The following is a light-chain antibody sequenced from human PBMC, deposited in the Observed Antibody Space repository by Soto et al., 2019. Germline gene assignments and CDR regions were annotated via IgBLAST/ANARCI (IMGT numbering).Light chain of an antibody. J-gene: IGKJ1*01. V-gene: IGKV3-20*01. CDR1: QTVSITY. CDR3: QQYTRAPLT. Sequence: GLTQSPGTLSLSPGESATLSCRASQTVSITYLAWYQQKPGQAPRLVISGASSRTSGIPDRFSASGSGTDFTLTISRLEPEDFAVYYCQQYTRAPLTFGQGTKVDIK. CDR2: GAS.